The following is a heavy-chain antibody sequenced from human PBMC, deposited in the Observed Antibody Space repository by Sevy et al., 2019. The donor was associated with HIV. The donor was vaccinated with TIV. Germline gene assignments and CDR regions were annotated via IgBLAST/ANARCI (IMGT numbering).Heavy chain of an antibody. CDR3: ARDGVNWGPRGYFDY. CDR1: GFTFSSYA. CDR2: ISYDGSNK. J-gene: IGHJ4*02. D-gene: IGHD7-27*01. Sequence: GESLKISCAASGFTFSSYAMHWVLQAPGKGLEWVAVISYDGSNKYYADSVKGRFTISRDNSKNTLYLQMNSLRAEDTAVYYCARDGVNWGPRGYFDYWGQGTLVTVSS. V-gene: IGHV3-30-3*01.